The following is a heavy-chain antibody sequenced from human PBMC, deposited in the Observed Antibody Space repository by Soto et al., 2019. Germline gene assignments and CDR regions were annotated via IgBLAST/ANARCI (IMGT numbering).Heavy chain of an antibody. D-gene: IGHD3-10*01. V-gene: IGHV1-8*01. J-gene: IGHJ4*02. Sequence: QVQLVQSGAELKKPGASVKVSCKASGYTFSNYDMNWVRQATGQGPEWIGWVNPNNGDTGYAHQFQGRLTLTTDISTTTAYMELTSLRSEDTAIYYCAKVSRKGSAIDFDYWGQGTLITVSS. CDR3: AKVSRKGSAIDFDY. CDR1: GYTFSNYD. CDR2: VNPNNGDT.